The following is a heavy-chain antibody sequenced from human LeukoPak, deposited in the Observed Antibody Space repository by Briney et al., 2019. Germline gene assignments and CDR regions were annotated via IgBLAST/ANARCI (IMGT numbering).Heavy chain of an antibody. Sequence: VASVKVSCKASGYSFTAFYIHWVRQAPGQGLEWMGWIHPRSGETNYAYKFRGRVTMTRDTSISTTCMDLGSLGSDDTAVYYCARDGEYGTGSYYRGCFDYWGQGTLVTVSS. V-gene: IGHV1-2*02. CDR3: ARDGEYGTGSYYRGCFDY. CDR1: GYSFTAFY. D-gene: IGHD3-10*01. J-gene: IGHJ4*02. CDR2: IHPRSGET.